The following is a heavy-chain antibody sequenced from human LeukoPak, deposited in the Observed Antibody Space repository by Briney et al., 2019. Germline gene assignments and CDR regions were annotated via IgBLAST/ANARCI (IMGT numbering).Heavy chain of an antibody. Sequence: GGSLRLSCAASGFTFSSYWMSWVRQAPGKGLEWVANIKQDGSEKYYVDSVKGRFTISRDNSKNTLYLQMNSLRAEDTAVYYCARSYSSTPQYYYYYYMDVWGKGTTVTVSS. CDR3: ARSYSSTPQYYYYYYMDV. CDR1: GFTFSSYW. CDR2: IKQDGSEK. D-gene: IGHD6-13*01. V-gene: IGHV3-7*01. J-gene: IGHJ6*03.